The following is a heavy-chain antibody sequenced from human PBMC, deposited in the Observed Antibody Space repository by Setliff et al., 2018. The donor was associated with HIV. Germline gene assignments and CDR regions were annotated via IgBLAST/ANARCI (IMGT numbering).Heavy chain of an antibody. D-gene: IGHD2-8*01. CDR2: ISAYNGNT. Sequence: ASVKVSCKASGGTFSSYAISWVRQAPGQGLEWMGWISAYNGNTNYAQKFRGRVTLTTDTSTSTAYMELRSLRSDDTAVYYCARVNDILLGYWVGYFDYWGQGTLVTVSS. CDR3: ARVNDILLGYWVGYFDY. V-gene: IGHV1-18*01. J-gene: IGHJ4*02. CDR1: GGTFSSYA.